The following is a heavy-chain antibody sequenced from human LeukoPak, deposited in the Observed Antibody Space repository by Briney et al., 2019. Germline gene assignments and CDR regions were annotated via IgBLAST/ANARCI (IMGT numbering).Heavy chain of an antibody. CDR2: INPNSGGT. J-gene: IGHJ5*02. V-gene: IGHV1-2*02. CDR1: GYIFSDYY. D-gene: IGHD3-3*01. Sequence: ASVKVSCKASGYIFSDYYIHWLRQAPGQGLEWMGWINPNSGGTNYPQKFQGRVTITRDTSASTAYMELSSLRSEDMAVYYCARDRGTIFEPWGQGTLVTVSS. CDR3: ARDRGTIFEP.